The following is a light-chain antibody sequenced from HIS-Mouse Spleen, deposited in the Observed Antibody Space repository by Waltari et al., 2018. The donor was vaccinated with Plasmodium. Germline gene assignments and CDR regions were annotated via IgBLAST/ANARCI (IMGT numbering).Light chain of an antibody. CDR3: QQYNNWSFT. CDR1: QSVSSN. CDR2: GAS. Sequence: EIVMTQSPATLSVSPGERATLSCRASQSVSSNLAWYQQKPGQAPRLLIYGASTRATGITARFRGSGSGKEFTLTISSLQSEDFAVYYCQQYNNWSFTFGPGTKVDIK. V-gene: IGKV3-15*01. J-gene: IGKJ3*01.